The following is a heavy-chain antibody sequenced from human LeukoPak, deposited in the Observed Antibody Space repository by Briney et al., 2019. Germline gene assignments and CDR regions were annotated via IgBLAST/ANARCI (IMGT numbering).Heavy chain of an antibody. Sequence: SETLSLTCAVYGGSFSGYYWSWIRQPPGKGLEWIGEINHSGSTNYNPSLKSRVTISVDTSKNQFSLKLSSVTAADTAVYYCARYPATLAARLYYYGMDVWGQGTTVTVSS. CDR2: INHSGST. V-gene: IGHV4-34*01. J-gene: IGHJ6*02. CDR3: ARYPATLAARLYYYGMDV. CDR1: GGSFSGYY. D-gene: IGHD6-6*01.